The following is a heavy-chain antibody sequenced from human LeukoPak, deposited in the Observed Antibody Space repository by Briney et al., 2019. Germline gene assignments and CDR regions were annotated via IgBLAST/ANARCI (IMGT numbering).Heavy chain of an antibody. J-gene: IGHJ3*01. CDR3: ARESDGLDF. Sequence: GGSLRLSCAASGFTVSSNYMSWVRQAPGKGLEWVSSISSGSTYIHYADSVKGRFTISRDNAKNSLYLQMNSLRAEDTAVYYCARESDGLDFWGQGTMVTVSS. CDR1: GFTVSSNY. V-gene: IGHV3-21*01. CDR2: ISSGSTYI.